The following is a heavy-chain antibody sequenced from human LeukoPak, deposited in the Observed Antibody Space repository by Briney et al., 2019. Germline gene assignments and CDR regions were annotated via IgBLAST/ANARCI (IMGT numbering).Heavy chain of an antibody. J-gene: IGHJ4*02. CDR1: GFTFDDYA. D-gene: IGHD3-10*01. V-gene: IGHV3-9*01. CDR3: ARVPHAMVRGVIITEFYFDY. CDR2: ITWNTGII. Sequence: GGSLRLSCAASGFTFDDYAMHWVRQAPGKGLEWVSGITWNTGIIGYADSVKGRFTISRDNAKNSLYLQMNSLRAEDTAVYYCARVPHAMVRGVIITEFYFDYWGQGTLVTVSS.